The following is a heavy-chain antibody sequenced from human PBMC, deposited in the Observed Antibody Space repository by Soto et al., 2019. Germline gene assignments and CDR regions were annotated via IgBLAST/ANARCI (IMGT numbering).Heavy chain of an antibody. D-gene: IGHD3-9*01. Sequence: QVQLVESGGGVVQPGRSLRLSCAASGFTFSTYGMYWVRQAPGKGLEGVAVVSYDGGNKYYADSVKGRFTISRDNSKNTVDLQMSSLRAEDTAVYYCAKVATQYLDWFAYYFDYWGQGTLVTVSS. CDR3: AKVATQYLDWFAYYFDY. CDR2: VSYDGGNK. J-gene: IGHJ4*02. CDR1: GFTFSTYG. V-gene: IGHV3-30*18.